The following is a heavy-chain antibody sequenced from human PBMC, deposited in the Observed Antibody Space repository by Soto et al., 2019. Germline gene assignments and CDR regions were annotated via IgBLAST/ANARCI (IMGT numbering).Heavy chain of an antibody. J-gene: IGHJ4*02. CDR2: ISGSGGST. D-gene: IGHD2-2*01. Sequence: GGSLRLSCAASGFTFSSYAMSWVRQAPGKGLEWVSAISGSGGSTYYADSVKGRFTISRDKSKNTLYLQINSLRAEATAVYYCAKGSRVVQAVGLFDYWGQGTLVTVSS. CDR1: GFTFSSYA. V-gene: IGHV3-23*01. CDR3: AKGSRVVQAVGLFDY.